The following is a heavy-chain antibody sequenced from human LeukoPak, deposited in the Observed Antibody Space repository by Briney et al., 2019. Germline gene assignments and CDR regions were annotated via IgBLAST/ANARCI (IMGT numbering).Heavy chain of an antibody. CDR1: GGSISSYY. CDR3: ARVIGGIDALDI. D-gene: IGHD3-10*01. V-gene: IGHV4-59*01. Sequence: RSSETLSLTCSVSGGSISSYYWSWIRQPPGKGLEWIGYIYYSGRTSYNPSLKSRVTISVDTSKNQFSLKLTSVTAADAAVYYCARVIGGIDALDIWGRGTMVTVSS. J-gene: IGHJ3*02. CDR2: IYYSGRT.